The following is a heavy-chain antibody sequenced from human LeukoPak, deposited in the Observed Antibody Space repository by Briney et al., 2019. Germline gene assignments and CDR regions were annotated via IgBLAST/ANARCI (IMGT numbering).Heavy chain of an antibody. Sequence: GGSLRLSCSASGFTFSSYGMHWVRQAPGKGLEWVAVTSYDGSNKYYADPVKGRFTISRGNSKNTLYLQMNSLRAEDTAVYYCAKDGGYCSSGSCLDYWGQGTLVTVSS. D-gene: IGHD2-15*01. CDR2: TSYDGSNK. J-gene: IGHJ4*02. CDR1: GFTFSSYG. V-gene: IGHV3-30*18. CDR3: AKDGGYCSSGSCLDY.